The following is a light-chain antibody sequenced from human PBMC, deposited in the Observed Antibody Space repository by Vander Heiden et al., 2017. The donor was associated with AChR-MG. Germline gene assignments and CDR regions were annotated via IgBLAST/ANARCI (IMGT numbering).Light chain of an antibody. J-gene: IGLJ3*02. V-gene: IGLV2-11*01. Sequence: QSALTQPRSASGSPGQSVTIPCTGTGSNVGGYNYVSWYQQHPGKAPEVIIYDVTKRPSGVPGRFSGSKSGNTASLTISGLRAEDEADYYCCSYGGSYTWVFGGGTKVTVL. CDR2: DVT. CDR3: CSYGGSYTWV. CDR1: GSNVGGYNY.